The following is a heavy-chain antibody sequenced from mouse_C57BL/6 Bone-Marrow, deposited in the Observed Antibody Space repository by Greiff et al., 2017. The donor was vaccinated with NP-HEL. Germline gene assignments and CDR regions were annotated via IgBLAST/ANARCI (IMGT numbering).Heavy chain of an antibody. Sequence: VKLMESGPELVKPGASVKLSCKASGYTFTSYDINWVKQRPGQGLEWIGWIYPRDGSTKYNEKFKGKATLTVDTSSSTAYMELHSLTSEDSAVYFCARESKPLSYWYFDVWGTGTTVTVSS. J-gene: IGHJ1*03. D-gene: IGHD2-5*01. CDR1: GYTFTSYD. CDR3: ARESKPLSYWYFDV. V-gene: IGHV1-85*01. CDR2: IYPRDGST.